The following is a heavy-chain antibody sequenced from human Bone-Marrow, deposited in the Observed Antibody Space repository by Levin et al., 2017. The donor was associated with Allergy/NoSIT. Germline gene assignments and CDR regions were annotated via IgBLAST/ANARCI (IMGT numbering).Heavy chain of an antibody. V-gene: IGHV3-15*01. CDR1: GFTFSNAW. CDR2: IKSEPDGGTT. D-gene: IGHD3-3*01. Sequence: GGSLRLSCAASGFTFSNAWMSWVRQAPGKGLEWVARIKSEPDGGTTDYAAPVKGRFTISRDDSKDMLYLQMNSLKTEDAAMYYCTAGIPTFWSAYYTGYYYYMDVWGKGTTVTVSS. J-gene: IGHJ6*03. CDR3: TAGIPTFWSAYYTGYYYYMDV.